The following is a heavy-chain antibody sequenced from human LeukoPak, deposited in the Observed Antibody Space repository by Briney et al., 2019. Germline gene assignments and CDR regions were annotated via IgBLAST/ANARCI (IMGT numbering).Heavy chain of an antibody. V-gene: IGHV3-48*03. Sequence: SGGSLRLSCAASGFTFSSYEMNWVRRAPGKGLEWVSYISSSGSTIYYADSVKGRFTISRDNAKNSLYLQMNSLRAEDTAVYYCARAGLAAAGISFDYWGQGTLVTVSS. J-gene: IGHJ4*02. D-gene: IGHD6-13*01. CDR2: ISSSGSTI. CDR1: GFTFSSYE. CDR3: ARAGLAAAGISFDY.